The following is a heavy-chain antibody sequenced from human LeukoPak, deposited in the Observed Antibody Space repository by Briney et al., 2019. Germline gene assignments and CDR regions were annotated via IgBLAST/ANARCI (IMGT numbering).Heavy chain of an antibody. J-gene: IGHJ6*03. CDR3: AAGPVRGGYYYMDV. Sequence: GTSVKVSCKASGLTFTSSAMQWVRQARGQRLEWIGWIVVGSGNTNYAQKFQERVTITRDMSTSTAYMELSSLRSEDTAVYYCAAGPVRGGYYYMDVWGKGTTVTVSS. CDR1: GLTFTSSA. V-gene: IGHV1-58*02. D-gene: IGHD6-19*01. CDR2: IVVGSGNT.